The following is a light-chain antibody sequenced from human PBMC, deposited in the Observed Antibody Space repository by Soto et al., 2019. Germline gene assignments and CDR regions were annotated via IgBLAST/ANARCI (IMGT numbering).Light chain of an antibody. V-gene: IGLV2-14*01. CDR1: SSDVGGYNY. CDR2: DVS. J-gene: IGLJ1*01. CDR3: SSYTSSSTYYV. Sequence: QSVPTQPASASGSPGQSITISCTGTSSDVGGYNYVSWYQQHPGKAPKLMIYDVSNRPSGVSNRFSGSKSGNTASLTISGLQAEDEADYYCSSYTSSSTYYVFGTGTKVTVL.